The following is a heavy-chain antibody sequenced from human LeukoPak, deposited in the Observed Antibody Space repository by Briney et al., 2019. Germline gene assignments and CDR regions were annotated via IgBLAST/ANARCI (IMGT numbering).Heavy chain of an antibody. D-gene: IGHD5-12*01. CDR3: AKVMVATITMPPYYFDS. Sequence: SGGSLRLSCAASGFTFSSYVMRWAGQAPGKGREWGSGISGSGGSTYYADSVKGRFTISRDNSKNPLYLQMNSLRAEDTAVYYCAKVMVATITMPPYYFDSWGQGTLVTVSS. J-gene: IGHJ4*02. CDR2: ISGSGGST. CDR1: GFTFSSYV. V-gene: IGHV3-23*01.